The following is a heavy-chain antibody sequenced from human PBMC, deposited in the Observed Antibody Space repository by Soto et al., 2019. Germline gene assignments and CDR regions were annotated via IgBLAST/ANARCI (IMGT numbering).Heavy chain of an antibody. Sequence: GGSLRLSCAASGFTFSSYSMNWVRQAPGKGLEWVSSISSSSSYIYYADSVKGRFTISRDNAKNSLYLQMNSLRAEDTAVYYCALEGLVYYGMDVWGQGTTVTVSS. V-gene: IGHV3-21*01. CDR2: ISSSSSYI. CDR1: GFTFSSYS. J-gene: IGHJ6*02. CDR3: ALEGLVYYGMDV. D-gene: IGHD1-1*01.